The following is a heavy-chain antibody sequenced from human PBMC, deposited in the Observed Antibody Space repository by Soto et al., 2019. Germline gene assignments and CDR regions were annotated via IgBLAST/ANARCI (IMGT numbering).Heavy chain of an antibody. CDR3: ARVRLVGGRELDF. D-gene: IGHD1-26*01. J-gene: IGHJ4*02. Sequence: QVHLVQSGGEVKKPGSSVKVSFKASGYTFNRHGITWVRQAPGQGLEWMGGISVYNGDINYEQKFQGSVNLSSDILNMTVYLEPKSLRFVDTAVYYCARVRLVGGRELDFWGQVTLVTVSS. CDR2: ISVYNGDI. V-gene: IGHV1-18*04. CDR1: GYTFNRHG.